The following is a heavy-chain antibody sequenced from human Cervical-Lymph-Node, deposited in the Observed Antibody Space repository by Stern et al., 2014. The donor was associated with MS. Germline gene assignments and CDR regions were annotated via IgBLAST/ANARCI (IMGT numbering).Heavy chain of an antibody. CDR1: GGSISSYY. J-gene: IGHJ4*02. D-gene: IGHD3-3*01. CDR3: ARVDRFLEWLRFDY. Sequence: QVQLQESGAGLVKPSETLSLTCTVSGGSISSYYWSWIRQPPGKGLEWVGYIYYRGITNYNPSLKSRVTISVDTSKNQFSLKLSSVTAADTAVYYCARVDRFLEWLRFDYWGQGTLVTVSS. V-gene: IGHV4-59*01. CDR2: IYYRGIT.